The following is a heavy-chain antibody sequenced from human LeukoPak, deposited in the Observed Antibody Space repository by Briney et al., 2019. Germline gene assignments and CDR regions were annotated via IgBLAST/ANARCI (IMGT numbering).Heavy chain of an antibody. CDR1: GGSFSGYY. Sequence: SETLSLTCAVYGGSFSGYYWSWIRQPPGKGLEWIGEINHSGSTNYNPSLKSRVTISVDTSKNQFSLKLSSVTAADTAVYYCARRRVNYYYYMDVWGKGTTVTVSS. CDR2: INHSGST. J-gene: IGHJ6*03. V-gene: IGHV4-34*01. CDR3: ARRRVNYYYYMDV.